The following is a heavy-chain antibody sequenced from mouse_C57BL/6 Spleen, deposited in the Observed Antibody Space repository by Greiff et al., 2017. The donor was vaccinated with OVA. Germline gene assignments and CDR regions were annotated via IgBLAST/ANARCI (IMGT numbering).Heavy chain of an antibody. Sequence: VQLQQSGAELVRPGASVTLSCEASGYTFTDYEMHWVKQTPVHGLEWIGAIDPETGGTAYNQKFKGKAILTADKSSSTAYMELRSLTSEDSAVYYCTRSRGGFDYWGQGTTLTVSS. CDR2: IDPETGGT. CDR1: GYTFTDYE. J-gene: IGHJ2*01. CDR3: TRSRGGFDY. D-gene: IGHD3-3*01. V-gene: IGHV1-15*01.